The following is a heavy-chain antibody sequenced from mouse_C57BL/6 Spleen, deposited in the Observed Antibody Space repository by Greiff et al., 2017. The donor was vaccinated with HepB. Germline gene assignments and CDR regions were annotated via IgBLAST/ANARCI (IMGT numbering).Heavy chain of an antibody. V-gene: IGHV1-22*01. J-gene: IGHJ4*01. Sequence: VQLKESGPELVKPGASVKMSCKASGYTFTDYNMHWVKQSHGKSLEWIGYINPNNGGTSYNQKFKGKATLTVNKSSSTAYMELRSLTSEDSAVYYCAREGWYDGSSYSYAMDYWGQGTSVTVSS. CDR2: INPNNGGT. CDR1: GYTFTDYN. CDR3: AREGWYDGSSYSYAMDY. D-gene: IGHD1-1*01.